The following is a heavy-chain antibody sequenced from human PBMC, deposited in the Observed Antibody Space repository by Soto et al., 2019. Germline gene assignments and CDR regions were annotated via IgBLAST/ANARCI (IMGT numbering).Heavy chain of an antibody. D-gene: IGHD6-19*01. J-gene: IGHJ6*02. CDR3: ARDRSGLYYYYYGMDV. CDR1: VFTFSSYS. Sequence: PWWSLRLSCSASVFTFSSYSMNWFRQAPGKGLEWVSYISSSSSTIYYADSVKGRFTISRDNAKNSLYLQMNSLRDEDTAVYYCARDRSGLYYYYYGMDVWGQGTTVTVSS. CDR2: ISSSSSTI. V-gene: IGHV3-48*02.